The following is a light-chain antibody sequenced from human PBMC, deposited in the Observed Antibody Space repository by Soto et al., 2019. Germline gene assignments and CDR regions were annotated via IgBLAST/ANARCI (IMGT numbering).Light chain of an antibody. V-gene: IGKV1-39*01. CDR1: QSISSY. CDR2: AAS. J-gene: IGKJ5*01. CDR3: QQSYSPSIT. Sequence: DIQMTQSPSSLSASLGDRVTITCRASQSISSYLNWYHQKPGKAPKLLIYAASSLQSGVPSRFSGSGSGTEFTLTISSLQPEDFATYYCQQSYSPSITFGQGTRPEIK.